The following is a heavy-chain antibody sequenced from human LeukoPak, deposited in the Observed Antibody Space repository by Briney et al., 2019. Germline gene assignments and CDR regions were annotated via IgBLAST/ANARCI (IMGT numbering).Heavy chain of an antibody. J-gene: IGHJ5*02. CDR2: IIPIFGTA. D-gene: IGHD5-12*01. CDR3: ARGRDIVANNWFGP. CDR1: GGTFSSYA. Sequence: ASVKVSCKASGGTFSSYAISWVRQAPGQGLEWMGGIIPIFGTANYAQKFQGRVTITADKSTSTAYMELSSLRSEDTAVYYCARGRDIVANNWFGPWGQGTLVTVSS. V-gene: IGHV1-69*06.